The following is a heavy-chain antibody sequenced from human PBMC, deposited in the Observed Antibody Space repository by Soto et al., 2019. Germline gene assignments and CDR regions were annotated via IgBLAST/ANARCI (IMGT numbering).Heavy chain of an antibody. D-gene: IGHD2-15*01. V-gene: IGHV1-18*01. CDR2: ISAYNGNT. Sequence: APVKVSCKSAGYTLTSYGISWVRQAPGQGLEWMGWISAYNGNTNYAQKLQGRVTMTTDTSTSTAYMELRSLRSDDTAVYYCARLMVVAANRASDYWGQGTLVTVSS. CDR3: ARLMVVAANRASDY. CDR1: GYTLTSYG. J-gene: IGHJ4*02.